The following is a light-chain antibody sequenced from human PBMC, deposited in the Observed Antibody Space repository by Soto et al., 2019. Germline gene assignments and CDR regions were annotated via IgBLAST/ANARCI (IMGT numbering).Light chain of an antibody. CDR3: MQALHPLYT. CDR2: LGS. V-gene: IGKV2-28*01. Sequence: DIVMTQSPLSLPVTPGEPASISCRSSQSLLHSNGYNYLDWYLQKPGQSPQLLIYLGSNRDSGVPDRFSGSGSGTDFTLKISRVEAEDVGVYYCMQALHPLYTFGQGTKVDIK. CDR1: QSLLHSNGYNY. J-gene: IGKJ2*01.